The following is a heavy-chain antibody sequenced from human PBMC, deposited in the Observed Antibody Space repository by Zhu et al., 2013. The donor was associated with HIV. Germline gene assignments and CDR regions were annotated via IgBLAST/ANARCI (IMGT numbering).Heavy chain of an antibody. CDR1: GYTFTGYY. V-gene: IGHV1-2*02. CDR2: INPNSSGT. J-gene: IGHJ1*01. CDR3: ARVQSGYCSGGSCYLEYFQH. D-gene: IGHD2-15*01. Sequence: QVQLVQSGAEVKKPGASVKVSCKASGYTFTGYYMHWVRQAPGQGLEWMGWINPNSSGTNYAQKFQGRVTMTRDTSISTAYMELSRLRSDDTAVYYCARVQSGYCSGGSCYLEYFQHWGQGTLVTVSS.